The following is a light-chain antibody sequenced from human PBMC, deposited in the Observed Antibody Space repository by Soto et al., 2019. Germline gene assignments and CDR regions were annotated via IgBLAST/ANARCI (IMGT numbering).Light chain of an antibody. CDR3: QQYGSSPLT. CDR2: GAS. J-gene: IGKJ4*01. Sequence: EIVLTQSPGTLSLSPGDRATLSCRASQRVSSNYLAWYQQRPGQAPRLLIYGASSRATGTPDRFSGGGSGTDFTLTISRMEPEDFAVYYCQQYGSSPLTFGGGTKVDIK. V-gene: IGKV3-20*01. CDR1: QRVSSNY.